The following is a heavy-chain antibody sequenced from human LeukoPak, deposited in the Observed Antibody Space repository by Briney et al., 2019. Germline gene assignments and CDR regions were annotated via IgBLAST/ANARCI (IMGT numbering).Heavy chain of an antibody. CDR2: ISYDGNHT. CDR3: ARAKRGLTDY. V-gene: IGHV3-30*09. CDR1: GFTFSSYA. Sequence: GGSLRLSCAASGFTFSSYAMSWVRQAPGKGLEWVAVISYDGNHTFYADSVKGRFAISRDNSKNTLFLQMSALRADDTAVYYCARAKRGLTDYWGQGTLVTVSS. D-gene: IGHD2-8*01. J-gene: IGHJ4*02.